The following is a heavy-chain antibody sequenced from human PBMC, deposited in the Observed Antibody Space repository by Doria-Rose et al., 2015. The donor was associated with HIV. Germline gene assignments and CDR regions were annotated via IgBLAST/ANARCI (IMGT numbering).Heavy chain of an antibody. V-gene: IGHV4-31*03. J-gene: IGHJ4*02. CDR2: TYYTGTS. Sequence: VQLVESGPGLVTPSATLSLTCSVSGASVSSRGYYWNWIRQVPGKGLESLGYTYYTGTSDYSPSLKSRLNMAVDTSKNQFSLKLSFVTVADTAVYYCARMGSYRELDYWGQGALVIVAA. D-gene: IGHD3-3*01. CDR1: GASVSSRGYY. CDR3: ARMGSYRELDY.